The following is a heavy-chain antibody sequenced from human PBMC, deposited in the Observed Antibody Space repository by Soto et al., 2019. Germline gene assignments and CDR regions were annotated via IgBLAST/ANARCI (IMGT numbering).Heavy chain of an antibody. J-gene: IGHJ4*02. CDR3: AKDGEKDRYSSGSDY. CDR2: ISGSGGST. CDR1: GFTFSSYA. V-gene: IGHV3-23*01. Sequence: GSLRLSCAASGFTFSSYAMSWVRQAPGKGLEWVSAISGSGGSTYYADSVKGRFTISRDNSKNTLYLQMNSLRAEDTAVYYCAKDGEKDRYSSGSDYWGQGTLVTVSS. D-gene: IGHD6-19*01.